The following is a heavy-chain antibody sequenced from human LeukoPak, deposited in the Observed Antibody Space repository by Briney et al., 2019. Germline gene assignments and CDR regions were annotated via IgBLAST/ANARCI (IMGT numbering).Heavy chain of an antibody. CDR3: ARHKWTVSYYYGMDV. J-gene: IGHJ6*02. Sequence: GESLKISCKGSGYSFTSFWIAWVRQMPGKGLEWMGIIYPDDSDTRYSPSFQGQVTISADKSISTAYLQWSSLKASDTAMYFCARHKWTVSYYYGMDVWGQGTTVTVSS. V-gene: IGHV5-51*01. CDR2: IYPDDSDT. CDR1: GYSFTSFW. D-gene: IGHD2-8*01.